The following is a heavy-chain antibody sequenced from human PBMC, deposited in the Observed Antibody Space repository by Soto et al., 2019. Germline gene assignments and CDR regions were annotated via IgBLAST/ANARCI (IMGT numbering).Heavy chain of an antibody. CDR3: ARGRYGDY. CDR2: ISAHNGNT. V-gene: IGHV1-18*01. CDR1: GYTFTSYG. Sequence: QVHLVQSGAEVKKPGASVKVSCKGSGYTFTSYGITWVRQAPGQGLEWMGWISAHNGNTEYAPKLQGRVTVTRDTSTNTAYMELRSLGSDYTAVYYCARGRYGDYWGQGSVVTVSS. D-gene: IGHD1-1*01. J-gene: IGHJ4*02.